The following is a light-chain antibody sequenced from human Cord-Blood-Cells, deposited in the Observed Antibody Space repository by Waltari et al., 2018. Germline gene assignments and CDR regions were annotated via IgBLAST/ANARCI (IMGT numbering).Light chain of an antibody. V-gene: IGLV2-23*01. Sequence: QSALTQPASVSGSPGQSITISCTGTSSDVGSYNLVSWYQQHPGKAPKLMIYEGRKRPAGVSNRFSGSKSGNTASLTISGRQAEDEADYYGCSYAGSSTWVFGGGTKLTVL. CDR3: CSYAGSSTWV. J-gene: IGLJ3*02. CDR2: EGR. CDR1: SSDVGSYNL.